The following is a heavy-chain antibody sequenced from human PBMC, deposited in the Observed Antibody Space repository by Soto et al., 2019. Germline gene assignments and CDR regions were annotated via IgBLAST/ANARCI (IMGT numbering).Heavy chain of an antibody. CDR2: TSYDGSNK. V-gene: IGHV3-30-3*01. CDR1: GFIFSDYA. CDR3: SRARNKIPNYYYSGIDV. D-gene: IGHD2-2*02. Sequence: QVQLVESGGGVVQPGRSLRLSCAASGFIFSDYAMHWLRQAPGKELEWVAVTSYDGSNKNYADSVKRRFTISRDNSKNTLHLQMNSLRAEDTAVYYCSRARNKIPNYYYSGIDVWGQGTTVTVSS. J-gene: IGHJ6*02.